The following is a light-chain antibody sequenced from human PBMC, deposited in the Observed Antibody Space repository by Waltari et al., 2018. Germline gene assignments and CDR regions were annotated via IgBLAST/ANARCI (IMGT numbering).Light chain of an antibody. J-gene: IGKJ5*01. Sequence: IQLTQSPPSLPASVGDRVTIACRASQAISSSLVWYQQKPGKAPKRLIYDASTLENGVPSRFSGSGSGTDFTLTISSLQPEDFSTYHCQQFYNYPPTFGQGTRLEIK. CDR2: DAS. V-gene: IGKV1D-13*01. CDR1: QAISSS. CDR3: QQFYNYPPT.